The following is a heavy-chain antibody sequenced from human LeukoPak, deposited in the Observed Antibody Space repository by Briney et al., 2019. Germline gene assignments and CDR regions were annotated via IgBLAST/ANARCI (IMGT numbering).Heavy chain of an antibody. J-gene: IGHJ4*02. Sequence: GGSLRLSCAASGFTFSGYGMHWVRQAPGKGLEWVAFIRYDGSNKYYADSVKGRFTISRDNSKSTLYLQMNSLRAEDTAVYYCARRDFDYWGQGTPVTVSS. CDR3: ARRDFDY. CDR1: GFTFSGYG. D-gene: IGHD6-6*01. CDR2: IRYDGSNK. V-gene: IGHV3-30*02.